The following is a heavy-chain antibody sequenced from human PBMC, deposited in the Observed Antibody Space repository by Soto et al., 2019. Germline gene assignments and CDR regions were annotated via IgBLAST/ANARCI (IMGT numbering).Heavy chain of an antibody. D-gene: IGHD2-21*01. J-gene: IGHJ6*02. CDR1: GFTFDTYW. Sequence: GGSLRFSCAASGFTFDTYWMNWVRQAPGKGPEWLSGINSDGTISSYADSVKGRFTISRDNARNTLSLQMNSLRADDTAVYYCARLSGDHSAFFSYGMDAWGHGTTVTVSS. CDR3: ARLSGDHSAFFSYGMDA. CDR2: INSDGTIS. V-gene: IGHV3-74*01.